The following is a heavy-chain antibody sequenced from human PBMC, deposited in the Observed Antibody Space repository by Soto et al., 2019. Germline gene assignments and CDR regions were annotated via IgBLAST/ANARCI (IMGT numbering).Heavy chain of an antibody. CDR1: GFTFSSYG. CDR2: ISYDGSNK. D-gene: IGHD6-6*01. V-gene: IGHV3-30*18. J-gene: IGHJ4*02. CDR3: AKVSSSSANYFDY. Sequence: QVQLVESGGGVVQPGRSLRLSCAASGFTFSSYGMHWVRQAPGKGLEWVAVISYDGSNKYYADSVKGRFTISRDNSKNTLYLQMNSLRAEDTAVYYCAKVSSSSANYFDYWGQGTLFTVSS.